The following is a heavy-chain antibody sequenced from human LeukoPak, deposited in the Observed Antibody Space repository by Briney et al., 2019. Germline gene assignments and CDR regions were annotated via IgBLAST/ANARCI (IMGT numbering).Heavy chain of an antibody. CDR3: ARGGIPAAMRYNWFDP. D-gene: IGHD2-2*01. J-gene: IGHJ5*02. CDR1: GFTFSSYA. V-gene: IGHV3-53*01. CDR2: IYSGGST. Sequence: GGSLRLSCAASGFTFSSYAMSWIRQAPGKGLEWVSVIYSGGSTYYADSVKGRFTISRDNSKNTLYLQMNSLRAEDTAVYYCARGGIPAAMRYNWFDPWGQGTLVTVSS.